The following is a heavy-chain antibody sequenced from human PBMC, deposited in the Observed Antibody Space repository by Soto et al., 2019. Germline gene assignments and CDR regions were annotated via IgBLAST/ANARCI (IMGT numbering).Heavy chain of an antibody. V-gene: IGHV2-26*02. J-gene: IGHJ4*02. CDR2: IFSNDER. D-gene: IGHD1-26*01. CDR3: ARTRVGSGSAYALDY. CDR1: GFSLSNAKMA. Sequence: HVTLKESGPVLVKPRETLTMTCTVSGFSLSNAKMAVTWLRQPPGQALEWIAHIFSNDERSYSASLKSRLTISKDTSQSPVVLIITNMDPVDTGTYYGARTRVGSGSAYALDYWGQGTLVTVSS.